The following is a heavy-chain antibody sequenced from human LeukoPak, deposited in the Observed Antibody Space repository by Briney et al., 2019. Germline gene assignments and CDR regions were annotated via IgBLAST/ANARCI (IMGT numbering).Heavy chain of an antibody. CDR2: INHSGSS. V-gene: IGHV4-34*01. Sequence: SETLSLTCAVYGESFKDYYWNWIRQPPGKGLEWIGEINHSGSSNYNPSLKSRVTISVDTSKNQFSLKLSSVTAADTAVYYCARSGTYQHSSSYDYWGQGTLVTVSS. CDR3: ARSGTYQHSSSYDY. D-gene: IGHD6-13*01. CDR1: GESFKDYY. J-gene: IGHJ4*02.